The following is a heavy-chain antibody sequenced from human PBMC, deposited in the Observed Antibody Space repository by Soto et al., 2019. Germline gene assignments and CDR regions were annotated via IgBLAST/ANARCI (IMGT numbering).Heavy chain of an antibody. D-gene: IGHD3-9*01. CDR3: ARDPYEHYDILTGYYGY. J-gene: IGHJ4*02. CDR2: ISSSSSYI. Sequence: PGGSLRLSCAASGFTFSSYSMNWVRQATGKGLEWVSSISSSSSYIYYADSVKGRFTISRDNAKNSLYLQMNSLRAEDTAVYYCARDPYEHYDILTGYYGYWGQGTLVTVSS. V-gene: IGHV3-21*01. CDR1: GFTFSSYS.